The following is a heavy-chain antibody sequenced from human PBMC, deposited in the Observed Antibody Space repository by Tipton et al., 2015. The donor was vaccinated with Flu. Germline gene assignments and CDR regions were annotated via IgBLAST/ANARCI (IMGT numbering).Heavy chain of an antibody. Sequence: TLSLTCIVSGYSISSGYYWAWIRQPPGKGLEWIATTYHSGTTYYNPSLKSRVTISVDTSQNQFSLKLRSVTAADTAVYYCAREWDSYGSGTYYLPYYFDYWGQGTLVTVSS. CDR1: GYSISSGYY. J-gene: IGHJ4*02. D-gene: IGHD3-10*01. CDR3: AREWDSYGSGTYYLPYYFDY. CDR2: TYHSGTT. V-gene: IGHV4-38-2*02.